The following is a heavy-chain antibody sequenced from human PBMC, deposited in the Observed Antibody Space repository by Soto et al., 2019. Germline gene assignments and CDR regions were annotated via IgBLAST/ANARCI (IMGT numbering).Heavy chain of an antibody. D-gene: IGHD3-16*01. CDR1: GFTFSDYA. CDR2: ISATGGNI. Sequence: GGSLRLSCVASGFTFSDYAMTWIRQGPGKGLEWVATISATGGNIEYRESLKGRFTISRDNSKKMVYLQMNVLTAADTAVYYCAKVAGGLGYFDLWGRGTLVTVSS. J-gene: IGHJ2*01. V-gene: IGHV3-23*01. CDR3: AKVAGGLGYFDL.